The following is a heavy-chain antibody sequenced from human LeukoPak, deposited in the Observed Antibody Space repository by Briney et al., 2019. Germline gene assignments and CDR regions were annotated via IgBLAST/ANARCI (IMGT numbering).Heavy chain of an antibody. J-gene: IGHJ6*03. V-gene: IGHV5-51*01. CDR2: IYPGDSDT. CDR1: GYSFTSYW. D-gene: IGHD3-10*01. Sequence: GESLKISCKGSGYSFTSYWIGWVRQMPGKGLEWMGIIYPGDSDTRYSPSFQGQVTISVDKSISTAYLQWSSLKASDTAMYYCARRYYGSGSGYYYYMDVWGKGTTVIVSS. CDR3: ARRYYGSGSGYYYYMDV.